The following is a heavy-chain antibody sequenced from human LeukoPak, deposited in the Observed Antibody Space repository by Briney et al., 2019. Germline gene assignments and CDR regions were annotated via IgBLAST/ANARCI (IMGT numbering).Heavy chain of an antibody. CDR2: IDPYTGNT. J-gene: IGHJ4*02. CDR1: GYTFVGYY. D-gene: IGHD3-16*01. Sequence: GASVKVSCKASGYTFVGYYLHWVRQAPGQGLEWMAWIDPYTGNTHYAQKFQGRITVTRDTSISTAYLEVRSLTSDDTAVYYCAPTAEAYTSWWKVWGQGTLVTVSS. V-gene: IGHV1-2*02. CDR3: APTAEAYTSWWKV.